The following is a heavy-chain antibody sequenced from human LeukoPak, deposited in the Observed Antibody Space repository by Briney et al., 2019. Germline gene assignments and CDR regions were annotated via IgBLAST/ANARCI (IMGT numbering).Heavy chain of an antibody. CDR3: AREKSSALFAY. J-gene: IGHJ4*02. V-gene: IGHV3-30*16. CDR2: ISYDGSTN. Sequence: PGRSLRLSCAASGFTFSSYAMHWVRQAPGKGLEWVAVISYDGSTNYYADSVKGRFAISRDNSKNTLYLQMNSLRAEDTAVYFCAREKSSALFAYWGQGTLVTVSS. D-gene: IGHD3-10*02. CDR1: GFTFSSYA.